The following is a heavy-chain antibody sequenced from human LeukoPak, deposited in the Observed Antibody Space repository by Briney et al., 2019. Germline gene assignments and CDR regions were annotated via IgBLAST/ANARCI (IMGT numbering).Heavy chain of an antibody. D-gene: IGHD3-9*01. CDR2: MNPNSGNT. CDR1: GYTFTSYD. J-gene: IGHJ4*02. V-gene: IGHV1-8*01. Sequence: ASVKVSCKASGYTFTSYDINWVRQATGQGLEWMGWMNPNSGNTGYAQKFQGRVTMTRNTSISTAYMELSSLRSEDTAVYYCARGTSYYDILTGYPPDYCGQGTLVTVSS. CDR3: ARGTSYYDILTGYPPDY.